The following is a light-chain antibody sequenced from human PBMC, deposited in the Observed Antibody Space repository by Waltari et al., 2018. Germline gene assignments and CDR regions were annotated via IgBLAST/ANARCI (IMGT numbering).Light chain of an antibody. V-gene: IGKV1-12*01. J-gene: IGKJ4*01. CDR3: QQGNDFPLT. Sequence: DIQMTQSPSSLSASVGDRVTITCQASQDISNSLNWYQQKPGKAPKVLIYDASTLQSGVPSRFSGSGSGREFTLTITSLQPEDFSTYYCQQGNDFPLTFGGGTKVEMK. CDR2: DAS. CDR1: QDISNS.